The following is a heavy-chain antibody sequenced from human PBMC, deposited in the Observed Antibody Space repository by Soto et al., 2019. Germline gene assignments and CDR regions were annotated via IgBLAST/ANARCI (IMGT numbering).Heavy chain of an antibody. CDR3: ARAQLVVVAATLKSYFDY. CDR2: IWYDGSNK. D-gene: IGHD2-15*01. CDR1: GFTFSSYG. V-gene: IGHV3-33*01. J-gene: IGHJ4*02. Sequence: QVQLVESGGGVVQPGRSLRLSCAASGFTFSSYGMHWVRQAPGKGLEWVAVIWYDGSNKYYADSVKGRFTISRDNYKNTLYLQMNSLRAEDTAVYYCARAQLVVVAATLKSYFDYWGQGTLVTVSS.